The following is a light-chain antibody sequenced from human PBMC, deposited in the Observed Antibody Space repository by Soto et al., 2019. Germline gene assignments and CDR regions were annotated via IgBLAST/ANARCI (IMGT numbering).Light chain of an antibody. J-gene: IGKJ4*01. Sequence: IVMTQSPATLSVSPGERVTLSCRASQSIDTHLAWYQQKPGQPPRLLIHGASARVTGIPARFSGGGSGTDFTLTISRLEPEDFAVYYCQQFSSYPLTFGGGTKVEIK. CDR3: QQFSSYPLT. V-gene: IGKV3-15*01. CDR2: GAS. CDR1: QSIDTH.